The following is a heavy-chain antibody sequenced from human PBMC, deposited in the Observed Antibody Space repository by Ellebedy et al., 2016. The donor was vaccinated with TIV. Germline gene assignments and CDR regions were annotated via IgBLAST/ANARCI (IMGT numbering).Heavy chain of an antibody. D-gene: IGHD3-3*01. J-gene: IGHJ6*03. CDR2: ISSSGSTI. Sequence: GESLKISXAASGFTFSDYYMSWIRQAPGKGLEWVSYISSSGSTIYYADSVKGRFTISRDNAKNSLYLQMNSLRAEDTAVYYCARVFVEITIFGQGPYYYYMDVWGKGTTVTVSS. CDR1: GFTFSDYY. V-gene: IGHV3-11*01. CDR3: ARVFVEITIFGQGPYYYYMDV.